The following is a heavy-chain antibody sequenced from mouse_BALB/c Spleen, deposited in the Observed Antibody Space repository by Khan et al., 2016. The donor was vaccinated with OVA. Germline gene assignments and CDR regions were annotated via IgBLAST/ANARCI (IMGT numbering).Heavy chain of an antibody. CDR2: INTYTGES. Sequence: QIQLVQSGPELKKPGETVKISCKASGYTFTNYGMNWVKQAPGKGLKWMGWINTYTGESTYADDFKGRVAFSLETAARTAYLEINNLKIEVSSTYFCASSNVNYWFVYWVHGTLVTVSA. V-gene: IGHV9-3-1*01. J-gene: IGHJ3*01. D-gene: IGHD2-1*01. CDR1: GYTFTNYG. CDR3: ASSNVNYWFVY.